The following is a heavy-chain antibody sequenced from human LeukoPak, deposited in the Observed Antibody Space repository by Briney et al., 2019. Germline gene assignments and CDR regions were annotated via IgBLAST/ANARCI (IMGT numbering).Heavy chain of an antibody. CDR2: INHSGST. V-gene: IGHV4-34*01. J-gene: IGHJ6*03. CDR3: ARGLLRGYYYYYMDV. Sequence: RPSETLSLTCAVYGGSFSGYYWSWIRQPPGKGLESIGEINHSGSTNYNPSLKSRVTISVDTSKNQFSLKLSSVTAADTAVYYCARGLLRGYYYYYMDVWGKGTTVTVSS. D-gene: IGHD3-10*01. CDR1: GGSFSGYY.